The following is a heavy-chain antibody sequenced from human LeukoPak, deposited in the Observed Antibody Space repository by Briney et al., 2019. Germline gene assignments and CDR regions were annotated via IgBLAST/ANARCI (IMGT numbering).Heavy chain of an antibody. D-gene: IGHD3-10*01. CDR2: IYYSGST. Sequence: SQTLSLTCTVSGGSISSGDYYWSWIRQPPGKGLEWIGYIYYSGSTYYNPSLKSRVTISVDTSKNQFSLKLSSVTAADTAVYYCARVGYYYGSGSPALDYNWFDPWGQGTLVTVPS. CDR3: ARVGYYYGSGSPALDYNWFDP. J-gene: IGHJ5*02. CDR1: GGSISSGDYY. V-gene: IGHV4-30-4*01.